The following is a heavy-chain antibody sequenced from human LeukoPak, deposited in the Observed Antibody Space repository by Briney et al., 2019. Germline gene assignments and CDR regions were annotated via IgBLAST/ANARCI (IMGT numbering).Heavy chain of an antibody. CDR2: IHPTSGGT. J-gene: IGHJ4*02. D-gene: IGHD6-6*01. CDR3: GRKSAARKTSEFDY. Sequence: ASVKLSCKASGYTFTDYYMNWVRQAPGQGLEWMGWIHPTSGGTNYAQKFQGRVTMTRDTSISTAYMELSRLTFDDTAVYYCGRKSAARKTSEFDYWGQGTLVSVST. V-gene: IGHV1-2*02. CDR1: GYTFTDYY.